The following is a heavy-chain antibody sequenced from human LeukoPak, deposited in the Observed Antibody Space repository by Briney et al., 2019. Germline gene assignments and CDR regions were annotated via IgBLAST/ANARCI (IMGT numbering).Heavy chain of an antibody. CDR2: INPNSGGT. CDR3: ARDLFLTGYFAADY. D-gene: IGHD3-9*01. Sequence: GASVKVSCKASGYTFTGYYMHWVRQAPGQGLEWMGWINPNSGGTNYAQKLQGRVTMTTDTSTSTAYMELRSLRSDDTAVYYCARDLFLTGYFAADYWGQGTLVTVSS. J-gene: IGHJ4*02. CDR1: GYTFTGYY. V-gene: IGHV1-2*02.